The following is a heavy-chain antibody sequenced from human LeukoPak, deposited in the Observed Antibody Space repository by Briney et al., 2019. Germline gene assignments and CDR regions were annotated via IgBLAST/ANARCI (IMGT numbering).Heavy chain of an antibody. CDR2: INHSGST. CDR1: GGSFSGYY. V-gene: IGHV4-34*01. J-gene: IGHJ4*02. CDR3: ARGPVLYGSGRLFGY. Sequence: PSETLSLTCAVYGGSFSGYYWSWIRQPPGKGLEWIGEINHSGSTNYNPSLKSRVTISVDTSKNQFSLKLSSVTAADTAVYYCARGPVLYGSGRLFGYWGQGTLVTVSS. D-gene: IGHD3-10*01.